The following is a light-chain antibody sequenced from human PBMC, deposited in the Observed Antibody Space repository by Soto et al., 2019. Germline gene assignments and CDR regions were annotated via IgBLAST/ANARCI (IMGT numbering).Light chain of an antibody. CDR3: QQYFNTPLT. V-gene: IGKV1-33*01. CDR1: QDIKNY. Sequence: DIQMTQSPSSLSASVGDRVTITCQASQDIKNYLNWYQQKSGKAPKLLIYDASDLETGVPSRFSGSGSGTDFTLTISSLQAEDVAVYYCQQYFNTPLTVGGGTKVDIK. CDR2: DAS. J-gene: IGKJ4*01.